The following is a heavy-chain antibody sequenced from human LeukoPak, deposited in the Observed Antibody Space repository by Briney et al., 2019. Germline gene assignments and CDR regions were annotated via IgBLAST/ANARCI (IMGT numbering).Heavy chain of an antibody. V-gene: IGHV4-39*01. D-gene: IGHD3-3*01. J-gene: IGHJ6*04. Sequence: PSETLSLTCSVSGDSMSSSSYYWGWIRQPPGKGLEWIGSIYYSGTTHYNASLKSRVIISLDRSRTQFSLQVNSVTAADTAVYYCARHAVVDSVTVFGVSPDVWGKGTTVTLFS. CDR1: GDSMSSSSYY. CDR2: IYYSGTT. CDR3: ARHAVVDSVTVFGVSPDV.